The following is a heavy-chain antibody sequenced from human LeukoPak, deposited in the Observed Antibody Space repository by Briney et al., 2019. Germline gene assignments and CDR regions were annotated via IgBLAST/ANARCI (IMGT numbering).Heavy chain of an antibody. D-gene: IGHD5-18*01. J-gene: IGHJ4*02. CDR1: GFTFSSYA. CDR3: ARRGYTYAYDY. CDR2: INSNGDST. Sequence: PGGSLRLSCAASGFTFSSYAMHWVRQAPGKGLEYVSAINSNGDSTFCANSVKGRFTISRDNSKNTLYLQMGSLRAEDMAVYYCARRGYTYAYDYWGQGTLVSVSS. V-gene: IGHV3-64*01.